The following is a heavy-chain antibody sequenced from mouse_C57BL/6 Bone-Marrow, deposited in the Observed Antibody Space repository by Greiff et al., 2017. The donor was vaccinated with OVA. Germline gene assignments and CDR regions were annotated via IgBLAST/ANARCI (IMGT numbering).Heavy chain of an antibody. V-gene: IGHV1-80*01. CDR1: GYAFSSYW. CDR2: IYPGDGDT. J-gene: IGHJ2*01. D-gene: IGHD2-1*01. Sequence: LVESGAELVKPGASVKISCKASGYAFSSYWMNWVKQRPGKGLEWIGQIYPGDGDTNYNGKFKGKATLTADKSSSTAYMQLSSLTSEDSAVYFCAREGYGNYTFSDYWGQGTTLTVSS. CDR3: AREGYGNYTFSDY.